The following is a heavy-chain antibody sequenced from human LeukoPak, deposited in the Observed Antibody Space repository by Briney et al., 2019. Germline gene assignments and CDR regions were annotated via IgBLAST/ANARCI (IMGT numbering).Heavy chain of an antibody. CDR2: IWYDGSDK. CDR3: GRAMEVYQLLRDY. CDR1: GFTFSSYG. J-gene: IGHJ4*02. D-gene: IGHD2-2*01. Sequence: GGSLRLSCAASGFTFSSYGMHWVRQAPGKGLEWVAVIWYDGSDKYYADSVKGRFTISRDNSNHTLHLQMNSLRAEDTAVYYCGRAMEVYQLLRDYWGQGTLVTVSS. V-gene: IGHV3-33*01.